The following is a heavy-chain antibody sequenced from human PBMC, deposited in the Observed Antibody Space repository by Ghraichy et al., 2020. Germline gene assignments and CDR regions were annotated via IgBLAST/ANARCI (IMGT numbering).Heavy chain of an antibody. CDR2: ISGSGGGT. D-gene: IGHD3-22*01. Sequence: GGSLRLSCTVSGFTFSNYAISWVRQAPGKGLEWVAGISGSGGGTRYADSVKGRFSISRDNSKNTLYLQMTSLRADDTAVYYCAKDRTNPDISMIVVVVSGCFDNWGQGTLVTVSS. CDR1: GFTFSNYA. CDR3: AKDRTNPDISMIVVVVSGCFDN. V-gene: IGHV3-23*01. J-gene: IGHJ4*02.